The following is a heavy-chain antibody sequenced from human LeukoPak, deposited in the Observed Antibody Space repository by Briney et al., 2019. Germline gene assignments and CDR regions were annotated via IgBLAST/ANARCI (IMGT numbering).Heavy chain of an antibody. V-gene: IGHV3-7*03. J-gene: IGHJ3*02. CDR1: GFTHSSYW. Sequence: PGGSLRLSCAASGFTHSSYWMSWVGQAPGKGLEWVANIKEDGSEKYYVDSVKGRFTISRDNAKNSLYLHMNSLTAEDTAMYYCARDWVAGVPFDAFDIWGQGTMVSVSS. CDR3: ARDWVAGVPFDAFDI. CDR2: IKEDGSEK. D-gene: IGHD3-10*01.